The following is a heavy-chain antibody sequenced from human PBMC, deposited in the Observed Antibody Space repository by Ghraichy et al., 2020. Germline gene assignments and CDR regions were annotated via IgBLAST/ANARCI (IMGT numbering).Heavy chain of an antibody. CDR2: ISGSGGST. J-gene: IGHJ4*02. V-gene: IGHV3-23*01. CDR3: AKDRWDYYDSSGWEGPEYYFDY. CDR1: GFTFSSYA. Sequence: GGSLRLSCAASGFTFSSYAMSWVRQAPGKGLEWVSAISGSGGSTYYADSVKGRFTISRDNSKNTLYLQMNSLRAEDTAVYYCAKDRWDYYDSSGWEGPEYYFDYWGQGTLVTVSS. D-gene: IGHD3-22*01.